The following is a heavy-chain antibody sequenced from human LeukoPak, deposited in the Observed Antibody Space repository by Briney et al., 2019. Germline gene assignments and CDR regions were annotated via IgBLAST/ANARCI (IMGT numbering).Heavy chain of an antibody. J-gene: IGHJ4*02. D-gene: IGHD5-12*01. CDR1: GGSISSGDYY. Sequence: SEALSLTCTVSGGSISSGDYYWSWIRQPPGKGLEWIGYIYHSGSTYYNPSLKSRVTISIDTSKNQFSLKLSSVTAADTAVYYCARDGGYDYWGQGTLVTVSS. CDR3: ARDGGYDY. V-gene: IGHV4-30-4*01. CDR2: IYHSGST.